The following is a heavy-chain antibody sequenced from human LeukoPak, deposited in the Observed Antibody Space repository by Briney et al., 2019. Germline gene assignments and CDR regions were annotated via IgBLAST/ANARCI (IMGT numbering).Heavy chain of an antibody. Sequence: GGSLRLSCAASGFTVSSNYMSWVRQAPGKRLEWVSVIYSGGSTYYADSVKGRFTISRHNSKNTLYLQMNSLRAEDTAVYYCARYGDYGSDAFDIWGQGTMVTVSS. D-gene: IGHD4-17*01. J-gene: IGHJ3*02. CDR2: IYSGGST. V-gene: IGHV3-53*04. CDR3: ARYGDYGSDAFDI. CDR1: GFTVSSNY.